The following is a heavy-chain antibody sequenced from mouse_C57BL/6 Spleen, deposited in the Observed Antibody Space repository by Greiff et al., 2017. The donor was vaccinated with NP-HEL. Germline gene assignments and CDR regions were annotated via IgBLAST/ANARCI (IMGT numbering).Heavy chain of an antibody. CDR1: GYTFTDYY. Sequence: EVQLQQSGPELVKPGASVKISCKASGYTFTDYYMNWVKQSHGKSLEWIGDINPNNGGTSYNQKFKGKATLTVDKSSSTAYMELRSPTSEDSAVYYCARHYGSSYGFAYWGQGTLVTVSA. D-gene: IGHD1-1*01. CDR2: INPNNGGT. CDR3: ARHYGSSYGFAY. V-gene: IGHV1-26*01. J-gene: IGHJ3*01.